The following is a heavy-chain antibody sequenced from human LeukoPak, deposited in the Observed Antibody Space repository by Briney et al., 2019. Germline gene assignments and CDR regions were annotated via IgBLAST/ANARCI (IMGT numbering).Heavy chain of an antibody. Sequence: PSETLSLTCTVSGGSISSYYWSWIRQPPGKGLEWIGYIYYSGSTNYNPSLKSRVTISVDTSKNQFSLKLSSVTAADTAVYYCARHGGYDSSGYYFDPFDYWGQGTLVTVSS. CDR1: GGSISSYY. J-gene: IGHJ4*02. V-gene: IGHV4-59*08. CDR2: IYYSGST. D-gene: IGHD3-22*01. CDR3: ARHGGYDSSGYYFDPFDY.